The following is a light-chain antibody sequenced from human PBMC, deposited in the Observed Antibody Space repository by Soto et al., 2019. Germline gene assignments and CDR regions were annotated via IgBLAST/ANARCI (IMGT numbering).Light chain of an antibody. CDR3: AAWDDSLSGRV. CDR1: SSNIGSNY. Sequence: QSVLTQPPSASGTPGQRVTISCSGSSSNIGSNYVYWYQQLPGTAPKLLIYRNNQRPSGVPDRFSGSKPGTSASLAISGLRSEDEADYYCAAWDDSLSGRVFGTGTKVTVL. V-gene: IGLV1-47*01. CDR2: RNN. J-gene: IGLJ1*01.